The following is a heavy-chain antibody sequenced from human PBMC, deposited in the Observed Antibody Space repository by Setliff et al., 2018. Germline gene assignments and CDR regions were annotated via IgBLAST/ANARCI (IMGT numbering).Heavy chain of an antibody. CDR1: GYSFISYW. J-gene: IGHJ3*02. CDR2: IYPGDSNT. V-gene: IGHV5-51*01. D-gene: IGHD6-19*01. CDR3: ARSTVAGRGDAFDI. Sequence: GAALKISWKGSGYSFISYWICWVRQMRGKDLEWMGIIYPGDSNTRYSTSFQGQVTISADKSISTAYLQWSSLKASDTAIYYCARSTVAGRGDAFDIWGQGTMVTVSS.